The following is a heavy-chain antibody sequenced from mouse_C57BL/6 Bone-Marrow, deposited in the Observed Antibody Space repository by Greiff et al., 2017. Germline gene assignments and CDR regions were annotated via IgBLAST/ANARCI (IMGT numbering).Heavy chain of an antibody. CDR2: IDPENGDT. V-gene: IGHV14-4*01. CDR1: GFNIKDDY. J-gene: IGHJ2*01. CDR3: TTWGLGLFDY. D-gene: IGHD4-1*01. Sequence: EVQLQQSGAELVRPGASVKLSCTASGFNIKDDYMHWVKQRPEQGLEWIGWIDPENGDTEYASKFQGKATITADTSSNTAYLQLSSLTSEDTAVYYCTTWGLGLFDYWGQGTTLTVSS.